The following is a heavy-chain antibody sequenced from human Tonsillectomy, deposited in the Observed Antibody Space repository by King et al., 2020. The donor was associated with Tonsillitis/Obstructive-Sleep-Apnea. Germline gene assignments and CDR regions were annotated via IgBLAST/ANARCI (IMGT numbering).Heavy chain of an antibody. CDR2: FDAEEGET. CDR3: ATVPEYCTNGICYMKWFDP. J-gene: IGHJ5*02. D-gene: IGHD2-8*01. Sequence: VQLVQSGAEVKKPGASVKVSCKVSGNTPNELSIHWVRQAPGKGLEWMGGFDAEEGETIYAQRFQGRVTMTEDTSTTTAYMELSSLRSEDTAGYYCATVPEYCTNGICYMKWFDPWGQGTLVTVSS. V-gene: IGHV1-24*01. CDR1: GNTPNELS.